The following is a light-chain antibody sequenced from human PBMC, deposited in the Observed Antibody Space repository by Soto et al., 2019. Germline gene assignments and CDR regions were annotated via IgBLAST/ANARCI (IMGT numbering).Light chain of an antibody. CDR2: GAS. J-gene: IGKJ5*01. V-gene: IGKV3-20*01. CDR1: QGVSNSY. Sequence: EIVLTQSPGTLSLSPGERATLSCRASQGVSNSYLAWYQQKPGQAPRLLMYGASNRATGIPDRFSGSGSETDFTLTISRLEPEDFAVYYCQQYGTTRITFGQGTRLEIK. CDR3: QQYGTTRIT.